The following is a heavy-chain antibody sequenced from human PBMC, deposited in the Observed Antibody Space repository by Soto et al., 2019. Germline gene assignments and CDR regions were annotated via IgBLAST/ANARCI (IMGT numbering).Heavy chain of an antibody. CDR2: IHSSGST. J-gene: IGHJ5*02. CDR1: GASMNSYH. V-gene: IGHV4-4*07. CDR3: ARDQGVAAAGITWFDP. Sequence: SETLSLTCTVSGASMNSYHWSWIRQPAGKGLEWIGHIHSSGSTNYNPSHKSRVTMSVDTSKNQFSLRLMSLTAADTAVYYCARDQGVAAAGITWFDPWGQGSLVTVSS. D-gene: IGHD6-13*01.